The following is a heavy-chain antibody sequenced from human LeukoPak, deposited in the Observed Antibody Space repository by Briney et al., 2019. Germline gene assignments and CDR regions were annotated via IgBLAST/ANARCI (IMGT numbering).Heavy chain of an antibody. V-gene: IGHV4-4*07. CDR1: GVSISLYY. CDR2: IYSSGST. D-gene: IGHD3-16*01. CDR3: AWGGTHDYFAY. Sequence: PSETLSLTCSVSGVSISLYYWSWIRQPAGKGLQWIGRIYSSGSTNYNPSLESRVTMSVDTSKSQLSLNLTSVTAADTAVFYCAWGGTHDYFAYWGQGALVTVSS. J-gene: IGHJ4*02.